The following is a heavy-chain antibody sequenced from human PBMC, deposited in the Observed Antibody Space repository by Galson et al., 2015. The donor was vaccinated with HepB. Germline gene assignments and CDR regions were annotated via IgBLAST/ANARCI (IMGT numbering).Heavy chain of an antibody. CDR3: ARGIVAPISDAFDI. CDR2: VYSGGST. J-gene: IGHJ3*02. CDR1: GFNVSSNY. V-gene: IGHV3-53*01. D-gene: IGHD3-22*01. Sequence: SLRLSCAASGFNVSSNYMSWVRQAPGKGLAWVSLVYSGGSTYYADSVKGRFTISRDNSKNTLYLQMNSLRAEDTAVYYCARGIVAPISDAFDIWGQGTMVTVSS.